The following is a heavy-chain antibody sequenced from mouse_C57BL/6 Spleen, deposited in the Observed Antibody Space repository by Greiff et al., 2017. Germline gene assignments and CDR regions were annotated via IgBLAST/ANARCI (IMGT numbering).Heavy chain of an antibody. CDR2: IDPSDSET. CDR1: GYTFTSYW. J-gene: IGHJ2*01. CDR3: ARSGVTGRDYFDD. D-gene: IGHD2-3*01. V-gene: IGHV1-52*01. Sequence: QVQLQQPGAELVRPGSSVKLSCKASGYTFTSYWLHWVKQRPIQGLEWIGNIDPSDSETHYNQKFKDKATLTVDKSSSTAYMQLSSLTSEDSAVYYGARSGVTGRDYFDDWGQGTTLTVSS.